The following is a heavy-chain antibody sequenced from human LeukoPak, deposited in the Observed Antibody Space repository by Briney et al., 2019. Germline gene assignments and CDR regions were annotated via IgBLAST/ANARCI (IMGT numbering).Heavy chain of an antibody. CDR3: ARHLDYSSNWYGGSFDY. D-gene: IGHD6-13*01. CDR1: GGSISSGSYY. J-gene: IGHJ4*02. CDR2: IYTSGST. Sequence: PSETLSLTCTVSGGSISSGSYYWSWIRQPAGKGLEWIGRIYTSGSTNYNPSLKSRVTISVDTSKNQFSLNLSSVTAADTAVYYCARHLDYSSNWYGGSFDYWGQGTLVTVSS. V-gene: IGHV4-61*02.